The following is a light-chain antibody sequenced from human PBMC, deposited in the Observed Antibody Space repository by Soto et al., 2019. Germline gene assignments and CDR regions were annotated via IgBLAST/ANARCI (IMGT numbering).Light chain of an antibody. CDR3: CSYAGSSSWV. CDR1: SSDVGNYDL. Sequence: QSALTQPASVSGSPGQSITISCTGTSSDVGNYDLVSWYQHHPGEAPKLLIYEATRRPSGVPNRFSGSKSGNTASLTISGLRAEDEAYYYCCSYAGSSSWVFGGGTKLTVL. V-gene: IGLV2-23*01. J-gene: IGLJ3*02. CDR2: EAT.